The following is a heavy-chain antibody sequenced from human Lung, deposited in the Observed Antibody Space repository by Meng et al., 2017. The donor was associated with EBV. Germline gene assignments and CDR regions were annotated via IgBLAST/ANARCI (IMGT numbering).Heavy chain of an antibody. CDR3: ARGITMVRGVPGHWFDP. CDR1: GWYISSGGYS. D-gene: IGHD3-10*01. CDR2: IYHSGST. J-gene: IGHJ5*02. V-gene: IGHV4-30-2*01. Sequence: LPLQGAGSGLVKPSQTLSLTCAVSGWYISSGGYSWSWIRQPPGKGLEWIGYIYHSGSTYYNPSLKSRVTISVDRSKNQFSLKLSSVTAADTAVYYCARGITMVRGVPGHWFDPWGQGTLVTVSS.